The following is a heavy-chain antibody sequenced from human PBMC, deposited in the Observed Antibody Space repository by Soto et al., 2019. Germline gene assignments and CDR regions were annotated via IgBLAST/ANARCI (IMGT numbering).Heavy chain of an antibody. D-gene: IGHD1-26*01. CDR2: ISSSSSYI. CDR1: GFTFSSYS. V-gene: IGHV3-21*01. J-gene: IGHJ3*02. CDR3: ARDLGGGSYNHDAFDI. Sequence: EVQLVESGGGLVKPGGSLRLSCAASGFTFSSYSMNWVRQAPGKGLEWVSSISSSSSYIYYADSVKGRFTISRDNAKNSLYLQMNSLRAEDTAVYYCARDLGGGSYNHDAFDIWGQGTMVTVSS.